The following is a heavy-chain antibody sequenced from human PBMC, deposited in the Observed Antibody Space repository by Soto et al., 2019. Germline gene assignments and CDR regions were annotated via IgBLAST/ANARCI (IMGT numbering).Heavy chain of an antibody. CDR2: IIPGDSDA. D-gene: IGHD3-16*01. CDR1: SSSSYY. CDR3: ARTFGGHLYSFDF. Sequence: SSSSYYWGWIRQPPGKGLEWIGVIIPGDSDARYSPSFQGQVTISVDMSINTAYLQWSSLKASDTAIYYCARTFGGHLYSFDFWGQGTLVTVSS. V-gene: IGHV5-51*02. J-gene: IGHJ4*02.